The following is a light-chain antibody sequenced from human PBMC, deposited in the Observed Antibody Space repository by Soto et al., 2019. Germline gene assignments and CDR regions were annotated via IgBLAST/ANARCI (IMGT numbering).Light chain of an antibody. CDR1: NSDIGHYNY. J-gene: IGLJ2*01. CDR2: EVS. V-gene: IGLV2-14*01. CDR3: SSYAGISGVDVV. Sequence: QSVLTQPASVSGSPGQSITISCTGSNSDIGHYNYVSWYQQHPGTAPKLMIYEVSNRPSGVSNRFSGSKSGTTASLIISGLQAEDEADYYCSSYAGISGVDVVFGGGTKVTVL.